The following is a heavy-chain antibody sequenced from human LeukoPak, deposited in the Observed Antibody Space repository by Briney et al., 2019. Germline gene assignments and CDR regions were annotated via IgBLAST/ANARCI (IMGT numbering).Heavy chain of an antibody. Sequence: GGSLRLSCAASGFTFSTYSMNWLRQAPGKGLEWVSYISSSSDTIYYADSVKGRFTISRDNAKNSLYLQMNSLRDQDTAVYYCARDLRSGWYYFDFWGQGTLVTVPS. CDR3: ARDLRSGWYYFDF. CDR1: GFTFSTYS. D-gene: IGHD6-19*01. J-gene: IGHJ4*02. CDR2: ISSSSDTI. V-gene: IGHV3-48*02.